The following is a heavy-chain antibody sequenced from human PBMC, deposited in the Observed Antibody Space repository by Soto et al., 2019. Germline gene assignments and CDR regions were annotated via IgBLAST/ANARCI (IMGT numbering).Heavy chain of an antibody. CDR1: EYTFTDYY. D-gene: IGHD2-15*01. CDR2: INPSGGST. Sequence: ASVKVSCKSSEYTFTDYYIHWVRQAPGQGLEWMGLINPSGGSTSYAQKFQGRVTMTRDTSTSTVYMELSSLRSEDTAVYYCARYDCSGGSCYSDHYHYGMDVWGQGTTVTVSS. CDR3: ARYDCSGGSCYSDHYHYGMDV. V-gene: IGHV1-46*03. J-gene: IGHJ6*02.